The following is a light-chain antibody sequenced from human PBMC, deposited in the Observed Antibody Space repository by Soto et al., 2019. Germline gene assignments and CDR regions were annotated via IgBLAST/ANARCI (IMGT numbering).Light chain of an antibody. V-gene: IGKV3-11*01. J-gene: IGKJ1*01. CDR2: DAS. Sequence: EIVLTQSPATLSLSPGERATLSCRASQSVSSYLAWYQQKPGQAPRLLIYDASNRATGIPARFSGSGSGTDFTLAISGLEPEDLAVYYCQQYGSSRTFGQGTKVDIK. CDR1: QSVSSY. CDR3: QQYGSSRT.